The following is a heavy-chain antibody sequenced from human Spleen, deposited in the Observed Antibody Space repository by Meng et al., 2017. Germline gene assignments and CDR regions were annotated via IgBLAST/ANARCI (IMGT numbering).Heavy chain of an antibody. J-gene: IGHJ4*02. CDR3: ASLSTSWSGADY. V-gene: IGHV4-4*02. CDR2: IYYSGST. Sequence: QVQLQDLGPGLVRPSGTLSLTCAASGGSISTTNWCICVRQPPGKGLEWIGYIYYSGSTSYNPSLKSRLTISVDTSKIQFSLKLSSVTAADTAVYYCASLSTSWSGADYWGQGTLVTVSS. D-gene: IGHD6-13*01. CDR1: GGSISTTNW.